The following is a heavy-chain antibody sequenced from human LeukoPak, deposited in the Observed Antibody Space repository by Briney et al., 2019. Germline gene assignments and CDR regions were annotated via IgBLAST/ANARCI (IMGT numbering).Heavy chain of an antibody. CDR1: GFSFSDSW. CDR2: IEQYGSEK. V-gene: IGHV3-7*05. CDR3: ARGHGWFDP. Sequence: GGSLRLSCAASGFSFSDSWMTWVRQAPGKGLEWVANIEQYGSEKNYVDSVKGRFTISGDNAKNSLYLQMNILRAEDTAVYYCARGHGWFDPWGQGTLVTVSS. J-gene: IGHJ5*02.